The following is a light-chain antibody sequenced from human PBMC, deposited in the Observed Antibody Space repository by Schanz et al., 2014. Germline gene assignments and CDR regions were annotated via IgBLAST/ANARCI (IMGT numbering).Light chain of an antibody. J-gene: IGLJ1*01. Sequence: QSALTQPASVSGSPGQSITISCTGTSSDVGGYNYVSWYQQHPGKAPKLMIYDVSNRPSGVSNHFSGSKSGNTASLTISGLQADDEADYYCSSYTSTSTQVFGTGTKLTVL. CDR2: DVS. CDR1: SSDVGGYNY. V-gene: IGLV2-14*01. CDR3: SSYTSTSTQV.